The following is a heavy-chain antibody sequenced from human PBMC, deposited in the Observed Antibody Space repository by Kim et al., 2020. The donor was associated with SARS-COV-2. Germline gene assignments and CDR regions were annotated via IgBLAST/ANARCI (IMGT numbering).Heavy chain of an antibody. CDR1: GFTVSSHY. Sequence: GGSLRLSCAASGFTVSSHYMSWVRQAPGKGLEWVSVIYSGGSAYYADSVKGRFTISRDNSKSTVYLQMNSLRAEDTAVYYCARGEEVAGMGSGYFQHWGQGTPVTVSS. CDR3: ARGEEVAGMGSGYFQH. D-gene: IGHD6-19*01. V-gene: IGHV3-66*01. J-gene: IGHJ1*01. CDR2: IYSGGSA.